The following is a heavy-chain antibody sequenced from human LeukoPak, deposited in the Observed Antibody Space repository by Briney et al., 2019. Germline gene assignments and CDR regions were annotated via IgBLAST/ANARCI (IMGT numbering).Heavy chain of an antibody. CDR2: INPSGGST. J-gene: IGHJ4*02. Sequence: GSSVKVSCKASGGTFSSYAISWVRQAPGQGLEWMGIINPSGGSTSYAQKFQGRVTMTRDTSTSTVYMELSSLRSEDTAVYYCAREIGPIQLHLWGSAFDSWGQGTLVTVSS. V-gene: IGHV1-46*01. CDR3: AREIGPIQLHLWGSAFDS. CDR1: GGTFSSYA. D-gene: IGHD5-18*01.